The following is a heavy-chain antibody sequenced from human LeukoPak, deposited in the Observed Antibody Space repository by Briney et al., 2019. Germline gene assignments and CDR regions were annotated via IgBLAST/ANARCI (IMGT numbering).Heavy chain of an antibody. V-gene: IGHV3-23*01. J-gene: IGHJ6*02. D-gene: IGHD5-12*01. Sequence: GGSLRLSCAASGFSFSTSPMSWVRQPPGKGLEWVSAMNNGPGATFYRDSVRGRFTISRDDSKSTLYLQMNSLRAEDTGTYYCAKTHYDLLDVWGQGTSVTVSS. CDR3: AKTHYDLLDV. CDR1: GFSFSTSP. CDR2: MNNGPGAT.